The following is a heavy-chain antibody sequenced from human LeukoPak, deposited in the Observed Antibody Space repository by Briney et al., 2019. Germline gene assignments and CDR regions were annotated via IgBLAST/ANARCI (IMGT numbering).Heavy chain of an antibody. CDR2: ISGSVIGT. J-gene: IGHJ3*02. D-gene: IGHD3-22*01. V-gene: IGHV3-23*01. CDR1: GFTFSSYA. Sequence: GGSLRLSCAASGFTFSSYAMSWVRQAPGKGLEWVSGISGSVIGTYYADSVKGRFTISRDNSKNTLYLQMNSLRAEDTAVYYCAKGMYYYDSSGYNDAFDIWGQGTMVAVSS. CDR3: AKGMYYYDSSGYNDAFDI.